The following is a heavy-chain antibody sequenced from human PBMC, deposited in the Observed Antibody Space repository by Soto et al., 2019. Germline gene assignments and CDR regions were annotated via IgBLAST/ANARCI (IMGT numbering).Heavy chain of an antibody. D-gene: IGHD4-17*01. CDR2: ISYDGSNK. CDR3: AKDSTGADYGDFLTFDY. J-gene: IGHJ4*02. Sequence: GGSLRLSCAASGFTFSSYGMHWVRQAPGKGLEWVAVISYDGSNKYYADSVKGRFTISRDNSKNTLYLQMNSLRAEDTAVYYCAKDSTGADYGDFLTFDYWGQGTLVTVSS. CDR1: GFTFSSYG. V-gene: IGHV3-30*18.